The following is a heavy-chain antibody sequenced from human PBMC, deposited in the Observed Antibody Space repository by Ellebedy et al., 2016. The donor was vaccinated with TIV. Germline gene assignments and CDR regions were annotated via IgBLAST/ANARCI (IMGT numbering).Heavy chain of an antibody. J-gene: IGHJ6*02. CDR3: AKDGLLTGYYIADPFTGMDV. V-gene: IGHV3-30*18. CDR2: ISYDGSNK. D-gene: IGHD3-9*01. Sequence: GGSLRLSXAASGFTFSSYGMHWVRQAPGKGLEWVAVISYDGSNKYYADSVKGRFTISRDNSKNTLYLQMNSLRAEDTAVYYCAKDGLLTGYYIADPFTGMDVWGQGTTVTVSS. CDR1: GFTFSSYG.